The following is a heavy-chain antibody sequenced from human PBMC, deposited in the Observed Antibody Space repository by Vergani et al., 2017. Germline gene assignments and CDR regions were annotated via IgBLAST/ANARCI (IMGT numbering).Heavy chain of an antibody. J-gene: IGHJ4*02. V-gene: IGHV3-7*03. Sequence: EVQLVESGGGLVQPGGSLRLSCAASGFTFSSYWMSWVRQAPGKGLEWVANIKQDGSEKYYVDSVKGRFTNSRDNAKNSLYLQMNSLRAEDTAVYYCARDSEGYYSSYYFDSWGQGTLVTGSS. CDR2: IKQDGSEK. D-gene: IGHD4-11*01. CDR1: GFTFSSYW. CDR3: ARDSEGYYSSYYFDS.